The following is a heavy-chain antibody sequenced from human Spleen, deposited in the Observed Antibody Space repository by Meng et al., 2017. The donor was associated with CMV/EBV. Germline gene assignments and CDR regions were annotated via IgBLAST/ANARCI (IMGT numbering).Heavy chain of an antibody. D-gene: IGHD3-3*01. Sequence: KVSCKGSENSFTNYWIAWVRQMPGEGLEWMGIIYPGDSDTRYSPSFQGQVTMSVDKSINTAYLQWSSLKASDTAIYYCARQSVFGVLIENLDYWGQGTLVTVSS. CDR3: ARQSVFGVLIENLDY. CDR1: ENSFTNYW. J-gene: IGHJ4*02. V-gene: IGHV5-51*01. CDR2: IYPGDSDT.